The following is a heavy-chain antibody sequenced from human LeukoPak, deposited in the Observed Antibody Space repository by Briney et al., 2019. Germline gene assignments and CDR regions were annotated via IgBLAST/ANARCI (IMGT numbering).Heavy chain of an antibody. CDR3: AKSLLGAVAGFDY. Sequence: GGSLRLSCAASGFTFSSYAMSWVRQAPGKGLEWVSAISGSGGSIYYADSVKGRFTISRDNSKNTLYLQMNSLRAEDTAVYYCAKSLLGAVAGFDYWGQGTLVTVSS. J-gene: IGHJ4*02. CDR2: ISGSGGSI. D-gene: IGHD6-19*01. V-gene: IGHV3-23*01. CDR1: GFTFSSYA.